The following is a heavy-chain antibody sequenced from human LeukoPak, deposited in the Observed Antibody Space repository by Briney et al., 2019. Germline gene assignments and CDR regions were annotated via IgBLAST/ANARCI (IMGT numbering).Heavy chain of an antibody. CDR2: LNPNSGNT. CDR1: GYTFTSYF. CDR3: ARDAGILTGEYYHYFYYMDV. V-gene: IGHV1-46*01. D-gene: IGHD3-9*01. J-gene: IGHJ6*03. Sequence: GASVKLSCKASGYTFTSYFMLWVRQAPGQGLEWMGILNPNSGNTTYAQNFQGRVTMTRDTSTSTFYMELSSLRFEDTAVYYCARDAGILTGEYYHYFYYMDVWGTGTTVTVSS.